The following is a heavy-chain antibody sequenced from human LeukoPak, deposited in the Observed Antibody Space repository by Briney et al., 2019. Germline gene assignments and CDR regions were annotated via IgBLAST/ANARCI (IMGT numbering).Heavy chain of an antibody. CDR1: GFIFRDYY. CDR3: ARDFGYSYGSGGVY. D-gene: IGHD5-18*01. J-gene: IGHJ4*02. V-gene: IGHV3-11*01. CDR2: ISSGGSAI. Sequence: GGSLRLSCAASGFIFRDYYMSWIRQAPGRGLEWVSYISSGGSAIYYTDSVKGRFTISRDNAKNSLYLQMNSLRAEDTAMYYCARDFGYSYGSGGVYWGQGTLVTVSS.